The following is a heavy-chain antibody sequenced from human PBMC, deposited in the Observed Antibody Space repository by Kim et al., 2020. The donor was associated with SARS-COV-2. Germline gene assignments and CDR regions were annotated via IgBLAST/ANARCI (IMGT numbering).Heavy chain of an antibody. D-gene: IGHD3-3*01. V-gene: IGHV1-8*01. J-gene: IGHJ6*03. CDR3: ARAVTPTIFEVPYYYYMDV. Sequence: ASVKVSCKASGYTFTSYDINWVRQATGQGLEWMGWMNPNSGNTGYAQKFQGRVTMTRNTSISTAYMELSSLRSEDTAVYYCARAVTPTIFEVPYYYYMDVWGKGTKVTVSS. CDR1: GYTFTSYD. CDR2: MNPNSGNT.